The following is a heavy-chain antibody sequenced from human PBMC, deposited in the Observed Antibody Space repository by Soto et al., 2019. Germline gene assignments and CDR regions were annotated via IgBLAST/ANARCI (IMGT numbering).Heavy chain of an antibody. CDR1: GFTFSSYG. CDR3: AKFFWPRLEVAKIYYDYGMDV. V-gene: IGHV3-30*18. J-gene: IGHJ6*02. D-gene: IGHD6-19*01. Sequence: QVQLVESGGGVVQPGRSLRLSCAASGFTFSSYGMHWVRQAPGKGLEWVAVISYDGSNKYYADSVKGRFTISRNNSQNTLYLQMNRLRTEDTDVYYCAKFFWPRLEVAKIYYDYGMDVWGQGTTVTVSS. CDR2: ISYDGSNK.